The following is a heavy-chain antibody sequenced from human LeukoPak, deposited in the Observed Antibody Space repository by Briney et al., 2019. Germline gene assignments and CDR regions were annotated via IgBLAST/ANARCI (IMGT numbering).Heavy chain of an antibody. J-gene: IGHJ4*02. V-gene: IGHV4-4*07. CDR3: ARDSAVGATYDY. CDR2: IYTSGST. Sequence: SETLSLTCTVSGSSISSYYWSWIRQPAGKGLEWIGRIYTSGSTNYNPSLKSRVTMSVDTSKNQFSLKLSSVTAADTAVYYCARDSAVGATYDYWGQGTLVTVSS. D-gene: IGHD1-26*01. CDR1: GSSISSYY.